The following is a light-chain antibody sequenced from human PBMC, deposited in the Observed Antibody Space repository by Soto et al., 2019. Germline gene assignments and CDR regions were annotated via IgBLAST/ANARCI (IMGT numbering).Light chain of an antibody. CDR3: QQYGTSPPLYT. Sequence: EIVLTQSPGTLSLSPGDRATLSCRASQTIDSRYLAWYQQKPGQAPRLLISAASSRATGVPDRFSCSGSGTDFTLTISRLEPEDFAVYYCQQYGTSPPLYTFAQGTRLEI. CDR2: AAS. V-gene: IGKV3-20*01. CDR1: QTIDSRY. J-gene: IGKJ2*01.